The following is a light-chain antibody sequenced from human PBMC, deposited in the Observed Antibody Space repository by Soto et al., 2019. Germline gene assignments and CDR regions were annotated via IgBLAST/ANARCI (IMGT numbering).Light chain of an antibody. J-gene: IGKJ5*01. V-gene: IGKV3-15*01. Sequence: EIVMTQSPATLSVSPGERATLSCRASQSLSSDLARYQQKPGQTPRLLIYGASTRATGIPARFSGTGSGTEFTLTISSLQSEDFAFYYCQQYNNWPPYTFGQGTRLEIK. CDR1: QSLSSD. CDR3: QQYNNWPPYT. CDR2: GAS.